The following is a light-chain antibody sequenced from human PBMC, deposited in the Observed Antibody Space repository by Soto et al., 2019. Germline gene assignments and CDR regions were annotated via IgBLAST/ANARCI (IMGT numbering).Light chain of an antibody. V-gene: IGKV3-11*01. CDR3: QQRSSWPYT. Sequence: EIVLTQSPATLSVSPGERATLSCRPSQSVSRHLAWYQQKPGQAPRLLMFDASNRAAGIPARFSASGSGTDFTLTISSLEPEDFAVYYCQQRSSWPYTFGQGTKLDI. J-gene: IGKJ2*01. CDR2: DAS. CDR1: QSVSRH.